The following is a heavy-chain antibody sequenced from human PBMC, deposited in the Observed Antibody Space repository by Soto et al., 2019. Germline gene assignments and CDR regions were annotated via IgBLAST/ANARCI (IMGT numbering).Heavy chain of an antibody. Sequence: SETLSLTCTVSGGSISSSSYYWGWIRQPPGKGLDWIASTSYSGSTNYNPSLQSRVTISVDTSKNQFSLKLSSVTAADTAVYYCARVRWELLGIDYWGQGTLVTVSS. D-gene: IGHD1-26*01. J-gene: IGHJ4*02. V-gene: IGHV4-39*07. CDR3: ARVRWELLGIDY. CDR2: TSYSGST. CDR1: GGSISSSSYY.